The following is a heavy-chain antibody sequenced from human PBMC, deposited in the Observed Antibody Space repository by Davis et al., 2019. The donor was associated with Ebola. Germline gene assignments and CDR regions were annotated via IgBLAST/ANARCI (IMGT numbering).Heavy chain of an antibody. D-gene: IGHD1-14*01. CDR2: IWYDGSNK. V-gene: IGHV3-33*08. J-gene: IGHJ6*02. CDR3: ARDRNVTTVPYYYGMDV. CDR1: GFTFSSYS. Sequence: GESLKISCAASGFTFSSYSMNWVRQAPGKGLEWVAVIWYDGSNKYYADSVKGRFTISRDNSKNTLYLQMNSLRAEDTAVYYCARDRNVTTVPYYYGMDVWGQGTTVTVSS.